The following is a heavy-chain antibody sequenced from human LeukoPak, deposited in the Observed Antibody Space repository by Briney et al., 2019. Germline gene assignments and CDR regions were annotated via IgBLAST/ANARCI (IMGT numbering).Heavy chain of an antibody. CDR1: GFTFSSYA. CDR2: ISYDGSNK. Sequence: PGRSLRLSCAASGFTFSSYAMHWVRQAPGKGLEWVAVISYDGSNKYYADSVKGRFTISRDNSKNTLYLQMNSLRAEDTAVYYCARERPVLRFLEWPPLDVWGQGTTVTVPS. D-gene: IGHD3-3*01. V-gene: IGHV3-30-3*01. CDR3: ARERPVLRFLEWPPLDV. J-gene: IGHJ6*02.